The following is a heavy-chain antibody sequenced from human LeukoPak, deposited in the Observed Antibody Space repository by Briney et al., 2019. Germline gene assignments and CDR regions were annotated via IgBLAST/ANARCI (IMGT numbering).Heavy chain of an antibody. CDR1: GFTFSSYA. J-gene: IGHJ5*02. CDR2: VSGSNGNT. V-gene: IGHV3-23*01. Sequence: GGSLRLSCAASGFTFSSYAMSWVRQAPGEGLEWVSTVSGSNGNTHYADSVKGRFTISRDNSKNTLYLQMNSLRAEDTAVYYCVRESPVAAVGRSWFDPWGQATLVTVSS. CDR3: VRESPVAAVGRSWFDP. D-gene: IGHD6-13*01.